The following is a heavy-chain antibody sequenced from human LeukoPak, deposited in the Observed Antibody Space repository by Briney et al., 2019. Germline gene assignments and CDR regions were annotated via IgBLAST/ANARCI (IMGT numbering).Heavy chain of an antibody. V-gene: IGHV1-69*05. CDR3: AKTPGGDFWVGYLQFDS. CDR1: LGSFSNYA. CDR2: IIPILGSP. Sequence: SVKVSCRPSLGSFSNYAVGWVRQAPRQGLEWRGGIIPILGSPNYPHKSQGRVTITTDQSKKADYMELSILTADESVLSYCAKTPGGDFWVGYLQFDSWGQGTLVTVSS. J-gene: IGHJ4*02. D-gene: IGHD3-3*01.